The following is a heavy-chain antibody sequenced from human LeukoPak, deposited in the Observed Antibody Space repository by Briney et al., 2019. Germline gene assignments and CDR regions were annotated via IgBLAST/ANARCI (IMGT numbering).Heavy chain of an antibody. CDR1: GYTFTRYY. J-gene: IGHJ4*02. CDR3: ARGYYDILTGYYPVDFDY. CDR2: INPSGGST. Sequence: ASVKVSCKASGYTFTRYYMHWVRQAPGQGLEWMGIINPSGGSTSYAQKFQGRVTMTRDTSTRIVYMELSSLRSEDTAVYYCARGYYDILTGYYPVDFDYWGQGTLVTVSS. V-gene: IGHV1-46*01. D-gene: IGHD3-9*01.